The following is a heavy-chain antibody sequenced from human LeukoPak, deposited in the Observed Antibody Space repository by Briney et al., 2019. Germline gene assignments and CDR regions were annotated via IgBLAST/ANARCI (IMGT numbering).Heavy chain of an antibody. J-gene: IGHJ4*02. D-gene: IGHD4-17*01. V-gene: IGHV3-30-3*01. CDR2: ISYDGSNK. CDR1: GFTFSSYA. CDR3: ARDPEDYGDSVYYFDY. Sequence: PGGSLRLSCAASGFTFSSYAMHWVRQAPGEGLEWVAVISYDGSNKYYADSVKGRFTISRDNSRNTLYLQMNSLRAEDTAVYYCARDPEDYGDSVYYFDYWGQGTLVTVSS.